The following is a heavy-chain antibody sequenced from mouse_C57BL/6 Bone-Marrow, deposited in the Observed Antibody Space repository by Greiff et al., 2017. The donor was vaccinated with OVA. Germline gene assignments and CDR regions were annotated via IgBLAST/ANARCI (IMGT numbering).Heavy chain of an antibody. V-gene: IGHV1-20*01. D-gene: IGHD1-1*01. J-gene: IGHJ4*01. Sequence: EVQLQQSGPELVKPGDSVKISCKASGYSFTGYFMNWVMQSHGKSLEWIGRINPYNGDTFYNQKFKGKATLTVDKSSSTAHMELRSLTSEDSAVYYCARDITTVVHYAMDYWGQGTSVTVSS. CDR3: ARDITTVVHYAMDY. CDR1: GYSFTGYF. CDR2: INPYNGDT.